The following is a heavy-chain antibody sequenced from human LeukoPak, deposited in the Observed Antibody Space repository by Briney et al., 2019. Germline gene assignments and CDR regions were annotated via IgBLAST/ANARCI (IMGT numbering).Heavy chain of an antibody. V-gene: IGHV4-4*02. Sequence: SETLSLTCAVSGGSISSSNWWSWVRQPPGKGLEWIGEIYHSGSTNYNPSLKSRVTISVDKSKNQFSLKLSSVTAADTAVYYCAREGEGTYYCGSGMRQRGNYFDYWGQGTLVTVSS. CDR3: AREGEGTYYCGSGMRQRGNYFDY. D-gene: IGHD3-10*01. CDR2: IYHSGST. J-gene: IGHJ4*02. CDR1: GGSISSSNW.